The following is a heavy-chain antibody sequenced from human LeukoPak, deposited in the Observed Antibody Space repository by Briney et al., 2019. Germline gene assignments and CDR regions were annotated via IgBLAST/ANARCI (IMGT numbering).Heavy chain of an antibody. V-gene: IGHV4-34*01. J-gene: IGHJ4*02. CDR2: INHGGST. CDR3: ATNHYDFWSGYYTDY. D-gene: IGHD3-3*01. CDR1: GGSFSGYH. Sequence: SETLSLTCAVYGGSFSGYHWSWIRQPPGKGLEWIGEINHGGSTNYNPSLKSRVTISVDTSKNQFSLRLSSVTAADTAVYYCATNHYDFWSGYYTDYWGQGTLVTVSS.